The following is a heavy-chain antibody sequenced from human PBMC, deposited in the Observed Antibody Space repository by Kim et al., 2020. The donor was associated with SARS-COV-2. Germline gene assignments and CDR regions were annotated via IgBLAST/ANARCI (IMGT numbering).Heavy chain of an antibody. CDR1: GGSFSGYY. Sequence: SETLSLTCAVYGGSFSGYYWSWIRQPPGKGLEWIGEINHSGSTNYNPSLKSRVTISVDTSKNQFSLKLSSVTAADTAVYYCARGKVIRGSSGYYLLGMDVWGQGTTVTVSS. CDR3: ARGKVIRGSSGYYLLGMDV. V-gene: IGHV4-34*01. CDR2: INHSGST. J-gene: IGHJ6*02. D-gene: IGHD3-22*01.